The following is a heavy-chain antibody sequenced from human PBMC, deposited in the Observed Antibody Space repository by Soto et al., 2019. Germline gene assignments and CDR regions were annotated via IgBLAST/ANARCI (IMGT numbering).Heavy chain of an antibody. CDR3: AKDFEYSSSSDYYYYGMDV. V-gene: IGHV3-30*18. CDR2: ISYDGSNK. CDR1: GFTFSSYG. J-gene: IGHJ6*02. Sequence: QVQLVESGGGVVQPGRSLRLSCAASGFTFSSYGMHWVRQAPGKGLEWVAVISYDGSNKYYADSVKGRFTISRDKSKNTLYLQMNSLRAEDTAVYYCAKDFEYSSSSDYYYYGMDVWGQGTTVTVSS. D-gene: IGHD6-6*01.